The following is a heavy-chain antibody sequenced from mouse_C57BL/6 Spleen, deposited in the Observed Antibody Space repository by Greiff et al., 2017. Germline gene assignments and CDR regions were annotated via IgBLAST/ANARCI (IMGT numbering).Heavy chain of an antibody. CDR1: GYTFTDYE. D-gene: IGHD1-1*01. CDR2: IDPETGGT. J-gene: IGHJ3*01. CDR3: TRGTVDRFAY. Sequence: QVQLQQSGAELVRPGASVTLSCKASGYTFTDYEMHWVKQTPVHGLEWIGAIDPETGGTAYNQKFKGKAILTADKSSSTAYMELRSLTSEDSAVYYWTRGTVDRFAYWGQGTLVTVSA. V-gene: IGHV1-15*01.